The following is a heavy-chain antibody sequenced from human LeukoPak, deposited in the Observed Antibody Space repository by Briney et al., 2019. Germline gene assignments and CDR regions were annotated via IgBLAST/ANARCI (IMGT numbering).Heavy chain of an antibody. J-gene: IGHJ3*02. CDR3: ARRYHGLGSYSDAFDI. V-gene: IGHV3-13*01. CDR2: IDTAGGT. Sequence: PGGSLRLSCAASGFTFSSYDMHWVRQGTGRGLEWVSGIDTAGGTYFPGSVKGRFTISRENAKNSLYLQMNSLRVGDTAMYFCARRYHGLGSYSDAFDIWGQGTMVTVSS. CDR1: GFTFSSYD. D-gene: IGHD3-10*01.